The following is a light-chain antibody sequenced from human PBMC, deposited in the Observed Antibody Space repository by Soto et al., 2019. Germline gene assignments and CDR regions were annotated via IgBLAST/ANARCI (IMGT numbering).Light chain of an antibody. CDR1: QSLVYSDGNTY. Sequence: VVMTQSPLSLPVTLGQPASISCRSSQSLVYSDGNTYLNLFQQRPGQSPRRVIYKVSNRDSGVPDRFSGNGSGTDCTLKISRVEAEDVGVYYCMQSTHLPPTFGQGTKVEIK. J-gene: IGKJ1*01. V-gene: IGKV2-30*01. CDR2: KVS. CDR3: MQSTHLPPT.